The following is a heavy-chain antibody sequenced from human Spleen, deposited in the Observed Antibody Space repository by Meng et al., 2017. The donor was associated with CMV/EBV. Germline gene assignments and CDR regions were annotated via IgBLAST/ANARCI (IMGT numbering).Heavy chain of an antibody. CDR1: GFSFDDYA. D-gene: IGHD5-18*01. CDR2: ISWNGGTI. Sequence: GGSLRLSCAASGFSFDDYAMHWVRQPPGKGLEWVSGISWNGGTIDYADSVKGRFTISRDNAKNSLFLQMNSLRAEDTAVYYCAGSPRGYSYGYFLFWGQGTLVTVSS. V-gene: IGHV3-9*01. J-gene: IGHJ4*02. CDR3: AGSPRGYSYGYFLF.